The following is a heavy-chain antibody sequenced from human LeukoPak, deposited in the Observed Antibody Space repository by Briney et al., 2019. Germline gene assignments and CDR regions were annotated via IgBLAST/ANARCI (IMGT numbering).Heavy chain of an antibody. J-gene: IGHJ4*02. CDR1: GFTFSSYW. Sequence: GGSLRLSCAASGFTFSSYWMSWVRQAPGKGLEWLANIKQDGSEKHYADSVKGRFTISRDNAKNSLFLQINSLRADDTAVYYCAEPRPGYWGQGTLVTVSS. CDR2: IKQDGSEK. V-gene: IGHV3-7*05. CDR3: AEPRPGY.